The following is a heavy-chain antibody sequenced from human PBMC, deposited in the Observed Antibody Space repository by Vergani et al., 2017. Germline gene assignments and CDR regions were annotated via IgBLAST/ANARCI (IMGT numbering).Heavy chain of an antibody. CDR2: INWNSDSI. Sequence: EVQLLESGGGLEQPGRSLRLSCRASGFTFTDYGISWVRQAPGKGLEWVSGINWNSDSIAYADSVKGRFTISRDNAKNSLYLQMNSLRAEDTALYYCVKDIAASGNYWYFDLWGRGTLVTVSS. V-gene: IGHV3-9*01. CDR1: GFTFTDYG. D-gene: IGHD6-13*01. J-gene: IGHJ2*01. CDR3: VKDIAASGNYWYFDL.